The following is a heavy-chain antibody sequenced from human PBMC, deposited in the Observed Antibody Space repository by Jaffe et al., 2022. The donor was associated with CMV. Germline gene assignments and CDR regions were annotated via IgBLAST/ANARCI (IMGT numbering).Heavy chain of an antibody. D-gene: IGHD6-19*01. J-gene: IGHJ6*03. CDR3: ARVPASGWYTYYYYYMDV. V-gene: IGHV3-74*01. CDR2: INSDGSST. CDR1: GFTFSSYW. Sequence: EVQLVESGGGLVQPGGSLRLSCAASGFTFSSYWMHWVRQAPGKGLVWVSRINSDGSSTSYADSVKGRFTISRDNAKNTLYLQMNSLRAEDTAVYYCARVPASGWYTYYYYYMDVWGKGTTVTVSS.